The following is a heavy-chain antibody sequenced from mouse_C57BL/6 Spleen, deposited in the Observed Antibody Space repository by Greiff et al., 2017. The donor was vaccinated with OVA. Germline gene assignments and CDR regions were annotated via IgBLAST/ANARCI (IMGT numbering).Heavy chain of an antibody. J-gene: IGHJ4*01. D-gene: IGHD1-1*01. CDR1: GFTFSSYG. V-gene: IGHV5-6*01. CDR3: ARLPRGAMDY. Sequence: EVKLVESGGDLVKPGGSLKLSCAASGFTFSSYGMSWVRQTPDKRLEWVATISSGGSYTYYPDSVKGRFTISRDNAKNTLYLKMRRLKTENTAMYYCARLPRGAMDYWGQGTSVTVSS. CDR2: ISSGGSYT.